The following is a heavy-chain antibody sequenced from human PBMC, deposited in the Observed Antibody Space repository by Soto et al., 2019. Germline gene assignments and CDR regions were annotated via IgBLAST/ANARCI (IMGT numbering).Heavy chain of an antibody. D-gene: IGHD6-19*01. J-gene: IGHJ6*02. CDR2: IIPIFGTA. CDR3: ARTVAAKSYYGMDV. Sequence: ASVKVSCKASGGTFSSYAISWVRQAPGQGLEWMGGIIPIFGTANYAQKFQGRVTITADESTSTAYMELSSLRSEDTAVYYCARTVAAKSYYGMDVWGQGTTVTVSS. V-gene: IGHV1-69*13. CDR1: GGTFSSYA.